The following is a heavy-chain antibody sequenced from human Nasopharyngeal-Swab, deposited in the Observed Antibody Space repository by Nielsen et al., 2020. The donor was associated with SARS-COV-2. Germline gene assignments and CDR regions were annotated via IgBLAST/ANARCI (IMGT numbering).Heavy chain of an antibody. CDR1: GGTFSSYA. CDR3: ARVGAFRGNYGDYEVY. CDR2: IIPIFGTA. J-gene: IGHJ4*02. D-gene: IGHD4-17*01. V-gene: IGHV1-69*06. Sequence: SVKVSCKASGGTFSSYAISWVRQAPGQGLEWMGGIIPIFGTANYAQKFQGRVTITADKSTSTAYMELSSLRSEDTAVYYCARVGAFRGNYGDYEVYWGQGTLVTSPQ.